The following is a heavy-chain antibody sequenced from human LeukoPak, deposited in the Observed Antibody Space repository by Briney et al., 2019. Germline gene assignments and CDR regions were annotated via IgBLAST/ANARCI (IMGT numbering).Heavy chain of an antibody. CDR3: ARDSKYYYGHYYTDV. V-gene: IGHV4-31*03. CDR1: GGSISSGGYY. J-gene: IGHJ6*03. D-gene: IGHD3-10*01. CDR2: IYYSGST. Sequence: SETLSLTCTVSGGSISSGGYYWSWIRQHPGKGLEWIGYIYYSGSTYYNPSLKSRVTISVDTSKNQFSLKLSSVTAADTAVYYCARDSKYYYGHYYTDVWGKGTTVTVSS.